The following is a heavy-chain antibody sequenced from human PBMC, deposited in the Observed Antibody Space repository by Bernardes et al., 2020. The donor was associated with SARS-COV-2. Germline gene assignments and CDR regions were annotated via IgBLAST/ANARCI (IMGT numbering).Heavy chain of an antibody. CDR3: ARALSGPLRYFDWFLDY. J-gene: IGHJ4*02. CDR1: GYNFNRYA. D-gene: IGHD3-9*01. Sequence: AAGQVSCTTSGYNFNRYAISWVRQAPRQGLEWLGWIVTDSGSTSYAENFQGRISMTTDTSTSTVYMELRTLRSDDTALYYCARALSGPLRYFDWFLDYWGQGTLVTVSS. CDR2: IVTDSGST. V-gene: IGHV1-18*01.